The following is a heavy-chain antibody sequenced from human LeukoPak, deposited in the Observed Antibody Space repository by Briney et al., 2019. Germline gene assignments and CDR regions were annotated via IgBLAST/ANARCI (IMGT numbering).Heavy chain of an antibody. J-gene: IGHJ3*02. CDR3: AKDRLLWFGELLYAFDI. D-gene: IGHD3-10*01. Sequence: GGSLRLSCAASGFTFSSYAMSWVRQAPGKGLEWVSAISGSGGSTYYADSVKGRFTISRDNSKNTLYLQMNSLRAEDTAVYYCAKDRLLWFGELLYAFDIWGQGTMVTVSS. CDR1: GFTFSSYA. CDR2: ISGSGGST. V-gene: IGHV3-23*01.